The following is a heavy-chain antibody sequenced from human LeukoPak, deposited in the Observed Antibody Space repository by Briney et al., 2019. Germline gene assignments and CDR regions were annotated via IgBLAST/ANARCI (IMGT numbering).Heavy chain of an antibody. D-gene: IGHD3-3*01. Sequence: SETLSLTCTVSGGSIRSSYYYWGWIRQPPGKGLEWIGEINHSGSTNYNPSLKSRVTISVDTSKNQFSLKLSSVTAADTAVYYCARGRAGLIKSLEWLLVQPAGGMDVWGQGTTVTVPS. V-gene: IGHV4-39*07. CDR1: GGSIRSSYYY. J-gene: IGHJ6*02. CDR2: INHSGST. CDR3: ARGRAGLIKSLEWLLVQPAGGMDV.